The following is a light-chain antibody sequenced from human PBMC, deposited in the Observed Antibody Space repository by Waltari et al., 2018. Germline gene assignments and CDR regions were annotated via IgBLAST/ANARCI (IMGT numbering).Light chain of an antibody. CDR1: SSNVGAGYD. V-gene: IGLV1-40*01. Sequence: QSVLTQPPSVSGAPGQRVTISCTGSSSNVGAGYDVHWYQHLPGITPKLLIKENSNRPSGVPDRFSVSKSGTSASLAITGLQAEDEADYYCQSFDSSLGGSVFGTGTEVSVL. CDR2: ENS. J-gene: IGLJ1*01. CDR3: QSFDSSLGGSV.